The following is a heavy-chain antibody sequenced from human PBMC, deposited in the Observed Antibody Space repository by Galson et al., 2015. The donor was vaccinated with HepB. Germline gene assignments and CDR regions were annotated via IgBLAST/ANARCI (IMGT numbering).Heavy chain of an antibody. CDR1: GYTFTSYY. CDR2: INPSGGST. Sequence: SVKVSCKASGYTFTSYYMHWVRQAPGQGLEWMGIINPSGGSTSYAQKFQGRVTMTRDTSTSTVYMELSSLRSEDTAVYYCAVADYDFWSGPDYWGQGTLVTVSS. J-gene: IGHJ4*02. D-gene: IGHD3-3*01. CDR3: AVADYDFWSGPDY. V-gene: IGHV1-46*01.